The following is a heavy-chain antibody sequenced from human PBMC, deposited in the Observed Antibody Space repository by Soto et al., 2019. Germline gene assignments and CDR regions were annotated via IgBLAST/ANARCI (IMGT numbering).Heavy chain of an antibody. J-gene: IGHJ4*01. V-gene: IGHV4-34*01. D-gene: IGHD3-22*01. Sequence: QEQLQQWGAGLLKPSETLSLTCAVSAGSLYPYYWSWIRQPPGKGLQWIGEINHAGTTNYSPSLGSRVSISLDKSANQFSLRLMSVTAADTAVYFCARWAYHHRSGQTVYYFDSWGRGTLVTVSS. CDR1: AGSLYPYY. CDR2: INHAGTT. CDR3: ARWAYHHRSGQTVYYFDS.